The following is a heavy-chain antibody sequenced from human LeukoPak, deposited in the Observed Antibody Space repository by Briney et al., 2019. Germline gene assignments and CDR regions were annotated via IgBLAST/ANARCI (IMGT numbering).Heavy chain of an antibody. J-gene: IGHJ4*02. CDR2: IYTSGST. V-gene: IGHV4-4*07. CDR1: GGSISSYY. Sequence: SETLSLTCTVSGGSISSYYWSWIRQPAGKGLEWIGRIYTSGSTNYNPSLKSRVTMSVDTSKSQFSLKPSSVTAADTAVYYCASSYYDILTGYSHDYWGQGTLVTVSS. CDR3: ASSYYDILTGYSHDY. D-gene: IGHD3-9*01.